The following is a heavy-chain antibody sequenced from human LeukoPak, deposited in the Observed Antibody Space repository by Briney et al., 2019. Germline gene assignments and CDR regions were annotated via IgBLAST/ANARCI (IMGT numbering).Heavy chain of an antibody. CDR3: ARIGVGDYGYQLDWFDP. CDR2: VRYDESTK. D-gene: IGHD4-17*01. Sequence: GGSLRLSCAASGFIFSNYGMHWVRQAPGKGLEWVAFVRYDESTKFYADSVKGRFTISRDNAKNSLYLQMNSLRAEDTAVYYCARIGVGDYGYQLDWFDPWGQGTLVTVSS. V-gene: IGHV3-30*02. J-gene: IGHJ5*02. CDR1: GFIFSNYG.